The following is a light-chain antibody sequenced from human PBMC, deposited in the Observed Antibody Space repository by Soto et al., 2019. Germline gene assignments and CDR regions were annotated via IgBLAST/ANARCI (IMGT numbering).Light chain of an antibody. CDR2: DGS. CDR3: QQYDTYST. CDR1: QSISSL. Sequence: DIQMTQAPSSLSASVGDRVTITCRASQSISSLFAWYPQKPGKAPKLLIYDGSSLESGVPSRFSGSGSGTEFTLTISSLQPDDFATYYCQQYDTYSTFGQGNKVDIK. V-gene: IGKV1-5*01. J-gene: IGKJ1*01.